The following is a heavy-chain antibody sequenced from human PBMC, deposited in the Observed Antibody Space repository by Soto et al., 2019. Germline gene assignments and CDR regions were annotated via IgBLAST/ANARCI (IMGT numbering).Heavy chain of an antibody. Sequence: ASVKVSCKASGYMFTKSAMHWVRQAPGQRLEWMGWINVGNGDTKYSQKFQGRVTITRDTSASTAHMELSSLRSGDTAVYYCACDSSGYLDYWGQGTLVTVSS. CDR1: GYMFTKSA. D-gene: IGHD3-22*01. J-gene: IGHJ4*02. CDR2: INVGNGDT. V-gene: IGHV1-3*01. CDR3: ACDSSGYLDY.